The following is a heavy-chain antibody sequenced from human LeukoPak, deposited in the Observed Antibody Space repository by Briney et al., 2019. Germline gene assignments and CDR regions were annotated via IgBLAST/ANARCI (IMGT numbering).Heavy chain of an antibody. CDR3: AKDLIITKTEYFDY. J-gene: IGHJ4*02. CDR2: ISYDGSNK. Sequence: GRSLRLSCAASGFTFNTYGMHWVRQAPGKGLEWLAVISYDGSNKYYADSVKGRFTISRDNSKNTLYLQMNSLRAEDTAVYYCAKDLIITKTEYFDYWGQGTLVTVSS. V-gene: IGHV3-30*18. CDR1: GFTFNTYG. D-gene: IGHD3-22*01.